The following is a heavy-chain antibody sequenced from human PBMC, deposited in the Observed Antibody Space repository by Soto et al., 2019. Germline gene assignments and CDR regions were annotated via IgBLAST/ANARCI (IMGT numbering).Heavy chain of an antibody. J-gene: IGHJ4*02. CDR3: ARGESLWFGELLR. Sequence: QVQLVQSGAEVKKPGASVKVSCKASGYTFTSYEINCVRQATGQGLEWMGWMNPNSGDTGYAQKLQARATLTTHTSISTAYLELSSLRSEDAAVYYWARGESLWFGELLRWGQGTRVTVSS. V-gene: IGHV1-8*01. D-gene: IGHD3-10*01. CDR1: GYTFTSYE. CDR2: MNPNSGDT.